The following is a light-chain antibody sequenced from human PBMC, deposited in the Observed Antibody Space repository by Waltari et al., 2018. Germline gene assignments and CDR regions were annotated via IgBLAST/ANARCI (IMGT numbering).Light chain of an antibody. V-gene: IGLV1-40*01. CDR3: QSFDNSLRRSVI. CDR1: SSNIGAGFD. Sequence: QSVLTQPPSVSGAPGQRVTISCTGSSSNIGAGFDVHWYQQLQGAAPKLLIYSTAIRPSGVLYRFSCSKSGTSASLAITGLQAEDEADYYCQSFDNSLRRSVIFGGGTKLTVL. J-gene: IGLJ2*01. CDR2: STA.